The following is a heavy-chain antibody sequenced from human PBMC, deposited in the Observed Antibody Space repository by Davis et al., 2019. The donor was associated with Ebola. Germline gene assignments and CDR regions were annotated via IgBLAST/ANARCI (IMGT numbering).Heavy chain of an antibody. CDR3: AREGKYRDESRTFDY. J-gene: IGHJ4*02. CDR2: ISSSSGTI. CDR1: GFSFSTYG. D-gene: IGHD2-2*01. Sequence: GGSLRLSCAASGFSFSTYGINWVRQAPGRGLEWIAYISSSSGTIYYADSMKGRLTISRDNAKNSLYLQMNSLRAEDTAVYYCAREGKYRDESRTFDYWGQGTLVTVSS. V-gene: IGHV3-48*01.